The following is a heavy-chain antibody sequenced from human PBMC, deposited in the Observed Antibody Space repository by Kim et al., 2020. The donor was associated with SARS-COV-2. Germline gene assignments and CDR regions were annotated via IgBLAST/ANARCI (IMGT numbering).Heavy chain of an antibody. CDR3: AMADYYDSSGYFH. J-gene: IGHJ4*02. Sequence: YANSVKGRFTISRDNSKNTLYLQMGSLRAEDMAVYYCAMADYYDSSGYFHWGQGTLVTVSS. D-gene: IGHD3-22*01. V-gene: IGHV3-64*01.